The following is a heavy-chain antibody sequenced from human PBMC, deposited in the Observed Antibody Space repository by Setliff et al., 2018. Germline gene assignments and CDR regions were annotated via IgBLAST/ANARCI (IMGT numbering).Heavy chain of an antibody. Sequence: PSETLSLTCTVSGGSISSSSYYWGWIRQPPGKGLEWIGSIYYSGSTYYNPSLKSRVTISVDTSKNQFSLKVSSVTAADTAVYYCARGRNVPARLLDSWGQGTLVTVSS. CDR3: ARGRNVPARLLDS. D-gene: IGHD6-6*01. CDR2: IYYSGST. CDR1: GGSISSSSYY. V-gene: IGHV4-39*07. J-gene: IGHJ4*02.